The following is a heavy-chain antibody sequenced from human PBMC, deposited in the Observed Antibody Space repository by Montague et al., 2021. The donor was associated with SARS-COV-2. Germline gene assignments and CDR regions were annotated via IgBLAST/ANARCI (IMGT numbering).Heavy chain of an antibody. CDR3: ARDQGIVVPSWVMDV. D-gene: IGHD2-2*01. J-gene: IGHJ6*02. CDR2: ILYDGSNK. V-gene: IGHV3-30*04. Sequence: SLSLSCSASGFPFSSYAMHWVRQAPGKGLEWVAIILYDGSNKYYADSVKGRFTIPRDNSKNTLFLQMNSLRPEDTAVYYCARDQGIVVPSWVMDVWGRGTTVTVSS. CDR1: GFPFSSYA.